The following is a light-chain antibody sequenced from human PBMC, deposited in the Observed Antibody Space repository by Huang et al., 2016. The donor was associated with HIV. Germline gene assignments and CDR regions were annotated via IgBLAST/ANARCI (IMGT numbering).Light chain of an antibody. Sequence: EIVLTQSPATLSLSPGERATLRCRASQSVSSSLAWYQQKPGQAPRRLIYCAANSATGIPARISGSGSGTDFTLTISSLVPEDFAVYYCQQRINFGTFGGGTKVEIK. CDR1: QSVSSS. CDR3: QQRINFGT. V-gene: IGKV3-11*01. CDR2: CAA. J-gene: IGKJ4*01.